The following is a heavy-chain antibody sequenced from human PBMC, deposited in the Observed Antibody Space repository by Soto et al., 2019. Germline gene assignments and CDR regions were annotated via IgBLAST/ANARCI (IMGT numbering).Heavy chain of an antibody. D-gene: IGHD2-15*01. V-gene: IGHV4-31*03. Sequence: QVQLQESGPGLVKPSQTLSLTCTVSGGSISSGGYYWSWIRQHPGKGLEWIGYIYYSGSTYYNPSLKSRVTISVDTSKNQFSLKLSSVTVADTAVYYCAREGCSGGSCYSSIDPWGQGTLVTVSS. CDR1: GGSISSGGYY. CDR2: IYYSGST. J-gene: IGHJ5*02. CDR3: AREGCSGGSCYSSIDP.